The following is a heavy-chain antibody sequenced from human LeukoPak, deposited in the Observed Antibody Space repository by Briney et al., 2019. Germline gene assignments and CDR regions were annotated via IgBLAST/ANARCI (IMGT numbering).Heavy chain of an antibody. V-gene: IGHV3-23*01. CDR2: ITDSGAGT. Sequence: PGGSLRLSCATSGFTFKIYAMSWVRRAPGKGLEWVSTITDSGAGTYYADSVKGRFTISRDNAKNSLYLQMNSLRAEDTAVYYCASAPRGLDAFDIWGQGTMVTVSS. CDR3: ASAPRGLDAFDI. CDR1: GFTFKIYA. J-gene: IGHJ3*02.